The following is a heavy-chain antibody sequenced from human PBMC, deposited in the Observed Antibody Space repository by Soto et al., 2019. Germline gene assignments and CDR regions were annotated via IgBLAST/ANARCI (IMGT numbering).Heavy chain of an antibody. CDR2: INHSGST. J-gene: IGHJ4*02. CDR3: ARDKITGLFDY. D-gene: IGHD2-8*02. V-gene: IGHV4-34*01. Sequence: QVQLQQWDAGLLKPSETLSLTCAVYGGSFSGYYWTWIRQPPGTGLEWIGEINHSGSTNYNPSLKSRVTISVDTSKNQFSLKLTSVTAADTAVYYCARDKITGLFDYWGQETLVTVSS. CDR1: GGSFSGYY.